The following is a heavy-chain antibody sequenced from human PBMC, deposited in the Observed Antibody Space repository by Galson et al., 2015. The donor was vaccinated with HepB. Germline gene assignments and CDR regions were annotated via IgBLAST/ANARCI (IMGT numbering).Heavy chain of an antibody. V-gene: IGHV1-69*10. CDR2: IIPILGIA. CDR1: GGTFSSYA. J-gene: IGHJ5*02. Sequence: SVKVSCKASGGTFSSYAISWVRQAPGQGLEWMGGIIPILGIANYAQKFQGRVTITADKSTSTAYMELSSLRSEDTAVYYCARDPGGDIVVELERPHYNWFDPWGQGTLVTVSS. CDR3: ARDPGGDIVVELERPHYNWFDP. D-gene: IGHD2-15*01.